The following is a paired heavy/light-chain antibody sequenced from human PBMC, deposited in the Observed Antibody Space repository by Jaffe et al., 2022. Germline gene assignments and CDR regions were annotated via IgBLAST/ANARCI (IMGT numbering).Light chain of an antibody. CDR2: AAS. J-gene: IGKJ2*01. CDR1: QSISSY. CDR3: QQSYSTPQYT. Sequence: DIQMTQSPSSLSASVGDRVTITCRASQSISSYLNWYQQKPGKAPKLLIYAASSLQSGVPSRFSGSGSGTDFTLTISSLQPEDFATYYCQQSYSTPQYTFGQGTKLEIK. V-gene: IGKV1-39*01.
Heavy chain of an antibody. CDR2: IIPIFGTA. D-gene: IGHD3-22*01. CDR3: ARAFDYYDSSGLGGNNWFDP. Sequence: QVQLVQSGAEVKKPGSSVKVSCKASGGTFSSYAISWVRQAPGQGLEWMGGIIPIFGTANYAQKFQGRVTITTDESTSTAYMELSSLRSEDTAVYYCARAFDYYDSSGLGGNNWFDPWGQGTLVTVSS. V-gene: IGHV1-69*05. J-gene: IGHJ5*02. CDR1: GGTFSSYA.